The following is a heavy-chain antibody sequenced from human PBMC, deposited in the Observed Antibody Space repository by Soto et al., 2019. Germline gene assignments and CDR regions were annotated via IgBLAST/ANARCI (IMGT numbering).Heavy chain of an antibody. CDR3: SRAPGDSSSWFVYWFDP. V-gene: IGHV1-18*01. J-gene: IGHJ5*02. CDR1: GYTFTSYG. Sequence: QVQLVQSGAEVKKPGASVKVSCKSSGYTFTSYGISWVRQAPGQGLEWMGWISAYNGNTNYAQKLQGRVTITTDTSTSTASMELSSLRSGDKAGYYCSRAPGDSSSWFVYWFDPWGQGTLVTVAS. D-gene: IGHD6-13*01. CDR2: ISAYNGNT.